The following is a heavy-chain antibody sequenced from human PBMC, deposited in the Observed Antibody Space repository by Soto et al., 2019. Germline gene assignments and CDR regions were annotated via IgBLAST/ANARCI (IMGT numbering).Heavy chain of an antibody. Sequence: QVQLLQSGAEVKKPGSSVRVSCEASGGTFRTYAISWVRQAPGQGLEWMGEIIPIFGTVNYAQKFQGRVTITADESKTTVYMYLGSLRSEDTAVYYCAKGAVAGTPTSYYYYGMDVWGQGTTVTVSS. J-gene: IGHJ6*02. CDR3: AKGAVAGTPTSYYYYGMDV. CDR1: GGTFRTYA. CDR2: IIPIFGTV. D-gene: IGHD6-19*01. V-gene: IGHV1-69*12.